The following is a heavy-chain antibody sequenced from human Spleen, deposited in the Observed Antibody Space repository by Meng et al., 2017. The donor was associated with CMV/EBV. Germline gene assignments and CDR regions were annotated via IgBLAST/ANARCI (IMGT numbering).Heavy chain of an antibody. J-gene: IGHJ4*02. CDR3: AKAIFPYSSSFYFDY. V-gene: IGHV3-23*03. CDR2: IYSGGAGT. D-gene: IGHD6-6*01. CDR1: GFTFSSYA. Sequence: GESLKISCAASGFTFSSYAMSWVRQAPGKGLEWVSLIYSGGAGTYYADSVKGRFTISRDNSNNTLYLQMNGLRAEDTAVYYCAKAIFPYSSSFYFDYWGQGTLVTVSS.